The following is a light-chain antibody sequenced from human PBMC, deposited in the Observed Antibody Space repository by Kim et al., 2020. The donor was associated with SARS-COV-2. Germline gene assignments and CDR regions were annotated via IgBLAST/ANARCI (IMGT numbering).Light chain of an antibody. CDR2: QDT. J-gene: IGLJ2*01. CDR3: QAWDSSTVV. V-gene: IGLV3-1*01. CDR1: KLGDKY. Sequence: SYELTQPPSVSVSPGQTASITCSGDKLGDKYVYWHQQKPGQSPVLVIYQDTKRPSGIPERFSGSNSGNTATLTISGTQAMDEADYYCQAWDSSTVVFGGGTKLTVL.